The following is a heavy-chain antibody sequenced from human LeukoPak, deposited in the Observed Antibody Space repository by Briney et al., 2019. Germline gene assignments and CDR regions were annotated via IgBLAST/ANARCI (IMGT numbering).Heavy chain of an antibody. CDR2: IIPIFGTA. CDR1: GGTFSSYA. D-gene: IGHD3-3*01. V-gene: IGHV1-69*13. Sequence: GASVKVSCKASGGTFSSYAISWVRQAPGRGLEWMGGIIPIFGTANYAQKFQGRVTITADESTSTAYLELSSLRSEDTAVYYCARARRITIFGADDYWGQGTLVTVSS. CDR3: ARARRITIFGADDY. J-gene: IGHJ4*02.